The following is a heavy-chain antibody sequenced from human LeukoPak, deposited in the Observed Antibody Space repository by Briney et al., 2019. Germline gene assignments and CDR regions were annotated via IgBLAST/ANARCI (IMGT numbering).Heavy chain of an antibody. CDR3: ASLIRYCSSTSCYHYYYYMDV. J-gene: IGHJ6*03. D-gene: IGHD2-2*01. Sequence: GGSLRLSCAASGFTFSSNYMSWVRQAPGKGLEWVSVIYSGGSTYYADCVKRRFTISRDNSKNTLYLQMNSLRAEDTAVYYCASLIRYCSSTSCYHYYYYMDVWGKGPTVTVSS. CDR2: IYSGGST. V-gene: IGHV3-53*01. CDR1: GFTFSSNY.